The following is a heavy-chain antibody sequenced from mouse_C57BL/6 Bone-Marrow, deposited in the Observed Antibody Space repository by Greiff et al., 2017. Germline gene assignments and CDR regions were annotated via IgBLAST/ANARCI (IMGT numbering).Heavy chain of an antibody. D-gene: IGHD1-1*01. Sequence: QVQLQQSGAELVRPGASVTLSCKASGYTFTDYEMHWVKQTPVHGLEWIGAIDPETGGTAYNQKFKGKAILTADKSSSTAYMELRSLTSEDSAVYYCTSIYYYGSSYWYFDVWGTGTTVTVSS. CDR2: IDPETGGT. V-gene: IGHV1-15*01. CDR1: GYTFTDYE. CDR3: TSIYYYGSSYWYFDV. J-gene: IGHJ1*03.